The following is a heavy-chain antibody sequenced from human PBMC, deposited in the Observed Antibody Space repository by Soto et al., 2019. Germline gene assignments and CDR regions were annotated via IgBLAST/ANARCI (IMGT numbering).Heavy chain of an antibody. D-gene: IGHD3-10*01. Sequence: ASVKVSCKASGYTFTSYAMHWVRQAPGQRLEWMGWINAGNGNTKYSQKFQGRVTITRDTSASTAYMELSSLRSEDTAVYYCASQEFYDRNSAIDYWGQGTLVTVSS. CDR1: GYTFTSYA. J-gene: IGHJ4*02. V-gene: IGHV1-3*01. CDR2: INAGNGNT. CDR3: ASQEFYDRNSAIDY.